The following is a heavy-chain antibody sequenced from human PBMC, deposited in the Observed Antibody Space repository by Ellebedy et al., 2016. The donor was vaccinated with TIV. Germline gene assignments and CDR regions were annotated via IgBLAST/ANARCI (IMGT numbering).Heavy chain of an antibody. CDR3: ALNLETGTSWFDP. Sequence: AASVKVSCKASGYTFTNYAIHWVRQAPGQRLEWMGWINAANGNTKYSQKFQGRVTITRDTSASTAYMELSSLTSEDTAVYFCALNLETGTSWFDPWGQGTLVTVSS. CDR2: INAANGNT. CDR1: GYTFTNYA. J-gene: IGHJ5*02. V-gene: IGHV1-3*01. D-gene: IGHD1-7*01.